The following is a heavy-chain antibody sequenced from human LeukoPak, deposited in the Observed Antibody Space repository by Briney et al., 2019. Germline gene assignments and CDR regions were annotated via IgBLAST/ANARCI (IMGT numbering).Heavy chain of an antibody. CDR1: GFTSSDNY. CDR3: ARAFDI. V-gene: IGHV3-72*01. Sequence: GGALRLSCAASGFTSSDNYIDWVRQAPGKGLEWVGRTRNKANGYTTEYAASVKGRFTFSRDDSKNSLYLQMNSLKTEDTAVYYCARAFDIWGQGTMVTVSS. CDR2: TRNKANGYTT. J-gene: IGHJ3*02.